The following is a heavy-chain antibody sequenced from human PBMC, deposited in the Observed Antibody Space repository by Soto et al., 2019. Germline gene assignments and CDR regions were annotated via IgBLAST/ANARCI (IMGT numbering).Heavy chain of an antibody. J-gene: IGHJ6*02. CDR3: ARGTITSYCSSTSCYYYYYGMDV. V-gene: IGHV4-4*07. CDR2: IYTSGST. CDR1: GGSISSYY. Sequence: SETLSLTCTVSGGSISSYYWSWIRQPAGKGLEWIGRIYTSGSTNYNPSLKSRVNMSVDTSKNQFSLKLSSVTAADTAVYYCARGTITSYCSSTSCYYYYYGMDVWGQGTTVTVSS. D-gene: IGHD2-2*01.